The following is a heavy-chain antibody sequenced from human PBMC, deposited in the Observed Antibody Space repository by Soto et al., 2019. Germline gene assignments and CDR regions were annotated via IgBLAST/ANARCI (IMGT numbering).Heavy chain of an antibody. CDR3: ARVWLSPQTNKYYYYYYGMDV. V-gene: IGHV6-1*01. J-gene: IGHJ6*02. CDR2: TYDRSKWYN. CDR1: GDSASSNSAA. D-gene: IGHD5-12*01. Sequence: QVQLQQSGPGLVKPSQTLSLTCAMSGDSASSNSAAWKWIRQFPSKGLEWLGRTYDRSKWYNDYALSVKSRIPINPDTSMNHFSLQLNFVTPEDTAVYYFARVWLSPQTNKYYYYYYGMDVWGQGTTVTVSS.